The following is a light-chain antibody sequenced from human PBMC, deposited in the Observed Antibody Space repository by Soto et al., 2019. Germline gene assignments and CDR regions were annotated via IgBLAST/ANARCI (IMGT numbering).Light chain of an antibody. CDR1: QSIRSY. V-gene: IGKV1-39*01. J-gene: IGKJ4*01. CDR3: QQTSSTPT. Sequence: DIQLTQSPSSLSASVGDKVTITCRASQSIRSYLNWYQQKPGKAPKLLLYAASSLQTGVSSRFSGSGSGTDFTLTISNLQPEDLATYYCQQTSSTPTFGRGTKADIK. CDR2: AAS.